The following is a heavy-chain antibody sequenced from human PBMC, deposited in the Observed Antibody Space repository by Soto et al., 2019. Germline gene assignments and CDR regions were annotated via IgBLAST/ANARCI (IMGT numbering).Heavy chain of an antibody. J-gene: IGHJ5*02. V-gene: IGHV4-4*02. CDR3: ARGYCDSSSCPYGGSLDT. CDR2: IQYSGRT. CDR1: SGSIISMNW. D-gene: IGHD2-2*01. Sequence: QVQLQVSGPGLVTPSGTLSLTCAVSSGSIISMNWWSWVRQPPGKGLEWIGEIQYSGRTNYNPSLKSRLPMSLDKSKNQFSLTVPSVAASDTAMYYCARGYCDSSSCPYGGSLDTWGQGTLVLVSS.